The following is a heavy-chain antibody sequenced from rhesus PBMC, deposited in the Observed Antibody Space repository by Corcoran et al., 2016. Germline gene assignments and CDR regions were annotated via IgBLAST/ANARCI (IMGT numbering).Heavy chain of an antibody. J-gene: IGHJ4*01. CDR2: IYGSRGRT. D-gene: IGHD6-25*01. V-gene: IGHV4-76*01. CDR3: ARDLGGSVFDY. CDR1: GGAISSGYD. Sequence: QVQLQESGPGVVKPSETLSLTCAVSGGAISSGYDWSWIRQPPGKGLEWIGFIYGSRGRTNYNPSLKNRVTISKDASKNQFSLKLSSVTAADTAVYYCARDLGGSVFDYWGQGVLVTVSS.